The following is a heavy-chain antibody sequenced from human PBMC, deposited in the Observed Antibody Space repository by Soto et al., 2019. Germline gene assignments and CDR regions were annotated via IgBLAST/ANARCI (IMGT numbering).Heavy chain of an antibody. J-gene: IGHJ6*02. Sequence: QVQLVESGGGVVQPGRSLRLSCAASGFTFSSYGMHWVRQAPGKGLEWVAVIWYDGSNKYYADSVKGRFTISRDNSKNTLYLQMNSLRAEDTAVYYCARIGIAAADQGYYYYYGMDVWGQGTTVTVSS. CDR1: GFTFSSYG. D-gene: IGHD6-13*01. V-gene: IGHV3-33*01. CDR2: IWYDGSNK. CDR3: ARIGIAAADQGYYYYYGMDV.